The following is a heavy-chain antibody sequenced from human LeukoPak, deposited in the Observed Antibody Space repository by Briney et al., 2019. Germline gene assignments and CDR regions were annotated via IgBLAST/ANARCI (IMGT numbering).Heavy chain of an antibody. CDR2: IKQDGSEK. J-gene: IGHJ1*01. V-gene: IGHV3-7*01. CDR1: GFTFSSYW. CDR3: ARDLAGYYGSGSYH. Sequence: PGGSLRLSCAASGFTFSSYWMSWVRQAPGKGLEWVANIKQDGSEKYYVDSVKGRFTISRDNAKNSLYLQMNSLRAEDTAVYYCARDLAGYYGSGSYHWGQGTLVTVSS. D-gene: IGHD3-10*01.